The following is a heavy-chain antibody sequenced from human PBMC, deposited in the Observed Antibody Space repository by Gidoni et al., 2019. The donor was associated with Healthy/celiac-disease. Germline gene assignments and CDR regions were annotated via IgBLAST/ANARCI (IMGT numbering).Heavy chain of an antibody. CDR1: GYTFTGYY. J-gene: IGHJ2*01. Sequence: HVQLVQSGVEVKKPWASVKDSCKPPGYTFTGYYMHWVQQAPGQGLEWMGWINPNGGGTNNAQKCQGRVTMTRDTSSRTAYMKLSRLGSDDTAVYYCARDSSGSEEPFDLWGRGTLVTVSS. CDR3: ARDSSGSEEPFDL. V-gene: IGHV1-2*02. D-gene: IGHD3-22*01. CDR2: INPNGGGT.